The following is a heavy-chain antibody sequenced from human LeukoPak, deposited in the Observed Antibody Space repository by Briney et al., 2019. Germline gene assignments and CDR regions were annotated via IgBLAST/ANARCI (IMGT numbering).Heavy chain of an antibody. CDR2: ISSSSSYI. Sequence: PGGSLRLSCAASGFTFSNYSMNWVRQAPGKGLEWVSSISSSSSYIYYADSVKGRFTISGDNSKNTLYLQMNSLRAEDTAVYYCAKVWAHDGSGNPYWHFDLWGRGTLVTVSS. CDR1: GFTFSNYS. D-gene: IGHD3-10*01. J-gene: IGHJ2*01. V-gene: IGHV3-21*04. CDR3: AKVWAHDGSGNPYWHFDL.